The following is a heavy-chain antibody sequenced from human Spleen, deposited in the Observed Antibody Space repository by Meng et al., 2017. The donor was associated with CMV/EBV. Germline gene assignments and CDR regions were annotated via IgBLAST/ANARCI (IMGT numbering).Heavy chain of an antibody. V-gene: IGHV3-21*01. CDR1: GFTFSSYS. CDR3: ARVGVSSGYYSLDY. Sequence: GGSLRLSCAASGFTFSSYSMNWVRQAPGKGLEWVSSISSSSSYIYYADSVKGRLTISRDNAKNSLYLQMNSLRAEDTAVYYCARVGVSSGYYSLDYWGQGALVTVSS. CDR2: ISSSSSYI. D-gene: IGHD3-22*01. J-gene: IGHJ4*02.